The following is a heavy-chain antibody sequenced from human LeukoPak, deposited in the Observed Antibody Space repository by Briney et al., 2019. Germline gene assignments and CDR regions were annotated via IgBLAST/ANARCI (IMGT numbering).Heavy chain of an antibody. CDR1: GGSISSGDYY. CDR2: IYYSGGT. Sequence: PSETLSLTCTVSGGSISSGDYYWSWIRQPPGKGLEWIGYIYYSGGTYYNPSLKSRVTISVDTSKNQFSLKLSSVTAADTAVYYCARDHWSYCWFDPWGQGTLVTVSS. D-gene: IGHD1-26*01. J-gene: IGHJ5*02. CDR3: ARDHWSYCWFDP. V-gene: IGHV4-30-4*08.